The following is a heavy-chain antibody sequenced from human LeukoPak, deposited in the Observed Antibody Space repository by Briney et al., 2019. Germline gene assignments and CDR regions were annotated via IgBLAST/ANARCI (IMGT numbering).Heavy chain of an antibody. J-gene: IGHJ4*02. CDR2: ISSSSPTV. CDR3: ARKLDYYGSGTYSYSFDT. V-gene: IGHV3-48*01. CDR1: GFTFSHAW. D-gene: IGHD3-10*01. Sequence: GGSLRLSCAASGFTFSHAWMSWVRQAPGKGLEWISYISSSSPTVYYVDSVKGRFTISRDNAKNSLYLQMDSLRAEDTAVYHCARKLDYYGSGTYSYSFDTWGQGTLVTVSS.